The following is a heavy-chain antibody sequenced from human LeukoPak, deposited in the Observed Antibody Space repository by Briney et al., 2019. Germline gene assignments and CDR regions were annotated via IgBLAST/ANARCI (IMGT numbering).Heavy chain of an antibody. Sequence: GESLKISCKGSGYSFTSYWIGWVRQMPGKGLEWMGIIYPGDSDTRYSPPFQGQVTISADKSISTAYLQWSSLKASDTAMYYCARRTYYDSSGKYYFDYWGQGTLVTVSS. D-gene: IGHD3-22*01. CDR1: GYSFTSYW. V-gene: IGHV5-51*01. CDR2: IYPGDSDT. CDR3: ARRTYYDSSGKYYFDY. J-gene: IGHJ4*02.